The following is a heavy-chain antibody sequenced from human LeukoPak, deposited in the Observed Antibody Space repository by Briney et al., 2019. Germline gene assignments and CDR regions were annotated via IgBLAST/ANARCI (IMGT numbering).Heavy chain of an antibody. CDR2: ISSSGSTI. V-gene: IGHV3-48*03. CDR3: AKDINRNYGSGSYPHFDY. D-gene: IGHD3-10*01. J-gene: IGHJ4*02. CDR1: GFTFSSYE. Sequence: GGSLRLSCAASGFTFSSYEMNWVRQAPGKGLEWVSYISSSGSTIYYADSVKGRFTISRDNSKNTLYLQMNSLRAEDTAVYYCAKDINRNYGSGSYPHFDYWGQGTLVTVSS.